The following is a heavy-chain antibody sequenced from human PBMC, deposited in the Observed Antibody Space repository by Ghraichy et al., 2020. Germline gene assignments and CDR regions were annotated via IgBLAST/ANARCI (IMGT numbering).Heavy chain of an antibody. CDR2: INSGGGST. D-gene: IGHD1-20*01. Sequence: GSLRLSCAASGFTFSTHAMTWVRQAPGKGLEWVSTINSGGGSTYYADSVNGRFTISRDSSKNTLYLQMSSLRADDTALYYCAKDLGYNWNYFDCWGQGTLVTVSS. V-gene: IGHV3-23*01. CDR1: GFTFSTHA. CDR3: AKDLGYNWNYFDC. J-gene: IGHJ4*02.